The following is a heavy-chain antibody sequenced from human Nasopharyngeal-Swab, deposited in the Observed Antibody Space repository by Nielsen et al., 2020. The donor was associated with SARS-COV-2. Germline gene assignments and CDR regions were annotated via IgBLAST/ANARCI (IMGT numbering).Heavy chain of an antibody. CDR1: GLTFSSYD. Sequence: GGSLRLSCAASGLTFSSYDMHWVRQATGKGLEWVSAIGTAGDTYYPGSVKGRFTISRENAKNSLYLQMNSLRAGDTAVYYCARDRWTLGMDVWGQGTTVTVSS. J-gene: IGHJ6*02. CDR3: ARDRWTLGMDV. CDR2: IGTAGDT. V-gene: IGHV3-13*01. D-gene: IGHD7-27*01.